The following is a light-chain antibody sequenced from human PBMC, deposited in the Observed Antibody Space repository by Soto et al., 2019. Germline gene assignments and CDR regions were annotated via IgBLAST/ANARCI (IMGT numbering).Light chain of an antibody. J-gene: IGKJ5*01. Sequence: EIVMTQSPATLSVSPGERATLACRASQSVSSKLAWYQQKPGQAPRLLIYGASTRATDVPARFSGSGSGTEFTLTISNLQSEDFAIYYCQQYNNWPPITFGQGTRLEIK. V-gene: IGKV3-15*01. CDR2: GAS. CDR1: QSVSSK. CDR3: QQYNNWPPIT.